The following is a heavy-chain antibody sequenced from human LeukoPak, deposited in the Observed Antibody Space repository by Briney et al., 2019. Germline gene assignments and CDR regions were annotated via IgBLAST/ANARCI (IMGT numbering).Heavy chain of an antibody. V-gene: IGHV1-8*01. Sequence: GASEKVSCKASGYTFTSYDINWVRQATGQGLEWMGWMNPNSGNTGYAQKFQGRVTMTRNTSISTAYMEVSSLISEDTAVYYCARCLNDFGVVRGYWGQGTLVTVSS. CDR2: MNPNSGNT. J-gene: IGHJ4*02. CDR1: GYTFTSYD. D-gene: IGHD3-3*01. CDR3: ARCLNDFGVVRGY.